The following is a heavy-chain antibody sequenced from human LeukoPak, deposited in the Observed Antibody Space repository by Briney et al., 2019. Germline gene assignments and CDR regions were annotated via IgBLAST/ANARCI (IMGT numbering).Heavy chain of an antibody. CDR1: GFTFSSYG. J-gene: IGHJ4*02. CDR2: ISGSGGST. CDR3: AKSEGVTMVRGALFDY. Sequence: PGGSLRLSCAASGFTFSSYGLSWVRQAPGKGLEWVSAISGSGGSTYYADSVKGRFTISRDNSKNTLYLQMNSLRAEDTAVYYCAKSEGVTMVRGALFDYWGQGTLVTVSS. V-gene: IGHV3-23*01. D-gene: IGHD3-10*01.